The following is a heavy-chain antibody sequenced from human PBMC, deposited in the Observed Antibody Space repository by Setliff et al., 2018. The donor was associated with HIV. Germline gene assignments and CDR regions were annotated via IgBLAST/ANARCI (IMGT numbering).Heavy chain of an antibody. J-gene: IGHJ4*02. Sequence: PGGSLRLSCAVSGFTFSTYGMHWVRQAPGKGLEWVSSISSDSSHILDADSVKGRFTISRDNAKNSLYLQMNTLRAEDTAVYFCARSPYGDYGLDYWGQGTLVTVSS. CDR3: ARSPYGDYGLDY. V-gene: IGHV3-21*01. D-gene: IGHD4-17*01. CDR1: GFTFSTYG. CDR2: ISSDSSHI.